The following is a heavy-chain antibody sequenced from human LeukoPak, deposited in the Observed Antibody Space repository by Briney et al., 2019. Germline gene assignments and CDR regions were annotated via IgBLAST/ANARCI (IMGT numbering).Heavy chain of an antibody. J-gene: IGHJ5*02. CDR2: ISSDETNI. V-gene: IGHV3-30*18. Sequence: GGSLRLSCAASGFTFSSYGMHWVRQAPGKGLEWVAVISSDETNIRYGDSVRGRFTVSRDNAKNTVYLQMNSLGADDTAVYYCAKDPYRVVFATGNYLDPWGQGTLVTVSS. CDR1: GFTFSSYG. D-gene: IGHD2-15*01. CDR3: AKDPYRVVFATGNYLDP.